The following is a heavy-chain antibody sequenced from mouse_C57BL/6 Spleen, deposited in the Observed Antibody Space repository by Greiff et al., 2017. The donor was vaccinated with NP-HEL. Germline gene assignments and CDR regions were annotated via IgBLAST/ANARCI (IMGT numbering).Heavy chain of an antibody. J-gene: IGHJ2*01. CDR2: ISYDGSN. CDR3: ARGGLLLRYYFDY. V-gene: IGHV3-6*01. CDR1: GYSITSGYY. Sequence: EVQLQESGPGLVKPSQSLSLTYSVTGYSITSGYYWNWIRQFPGNKLEWMGYISYDGSNNYNPSLKNRISITRDTSKNQFFLKLNSVTTEDTATYYCARGGLLLRYYFDYWGQGTTLTVSS. D-gene: IGHD1-1*01.